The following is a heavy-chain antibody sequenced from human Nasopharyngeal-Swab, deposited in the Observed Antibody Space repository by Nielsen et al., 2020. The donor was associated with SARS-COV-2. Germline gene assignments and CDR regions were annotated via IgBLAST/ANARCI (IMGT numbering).Heavy chain of an antibody. V-gene: IGHV3-48*02. CDR2: ITSSSSTR. CDR1: GFAFSDYS. D-gene: IGHD5-24*01. Sequence: GESLKISCAASGFAFSDYSMDWVRQAPGKGLEWVSYITSSSSTRYYADSVKGRFTVSRDNAKNSLYLQMSSLRDEDTAVYYCAIGGERWLQLRSVDWGQGTLVTVSS. J-gene: IGHJ4*02. CDR3: AIGGERWLQLRSVD.